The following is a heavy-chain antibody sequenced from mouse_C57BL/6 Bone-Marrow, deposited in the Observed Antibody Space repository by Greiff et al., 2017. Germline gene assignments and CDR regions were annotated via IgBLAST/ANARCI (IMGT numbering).Heavy chain of an antibody. D-gene: IGHD2-1*01. J-gene: IGHJ4*01. CDR1: GYTFTGYW. CDR3: ARRRELLWYLYYAMDY. V-gene: IGHV1-9*01. Sequence: QVQLQQSGAELMKPGASVKLSCKATGYTFTGYWIEWVKQRPGHGLEWIGEILPGSGSTNYNEKFKGKATFTADTSSNTAYMQLSSLTTEDSAIYDCARRRELLWYLYYAMDYWGQGTSVTVSS. CDR2: ILPGSGST.